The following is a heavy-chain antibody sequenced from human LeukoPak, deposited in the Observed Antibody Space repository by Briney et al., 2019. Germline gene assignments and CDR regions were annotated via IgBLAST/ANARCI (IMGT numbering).Heavy chain of an antibody. CDR1: GGSISSYY. Sequence: PSETLSLTCTVSGGSISSYYWSWIRQPPGKGLEWIGYIYYSGSTNYNPSLKSRVTMSVDTSKNQFSLKLSSVTAADTAVYYCATWVGARFDYWGQGTLVTVSS. CDR2: IYYSGST. CDR3: ATWVGARFDY. D-gene: IGHD1-26*01. J-gene: IGHJ4*02. V-gene: IGHV4-59*01.